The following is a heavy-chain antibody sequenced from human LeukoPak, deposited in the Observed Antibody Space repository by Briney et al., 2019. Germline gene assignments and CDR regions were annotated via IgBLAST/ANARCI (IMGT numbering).Heavy chain of an antibody. CDR2: ISSSSSYI. J-gene: IGHJ4*02. V-gene: IGHV3-21*01. CDR3: AREDSGYDEWGDY. CDR1: GFTFSSYS. D-gene: IGHD5-12*01. Sequence: GGSLRLSCAAPGFTFSSYSMNWVRQAPGKGLEWVSSISSSSSYIYYADSVKGRFTISRDNAKNSLYLQMNSLRAEDTAVYYCAREDSGYDEWGDYWGQGTLVTVSS.